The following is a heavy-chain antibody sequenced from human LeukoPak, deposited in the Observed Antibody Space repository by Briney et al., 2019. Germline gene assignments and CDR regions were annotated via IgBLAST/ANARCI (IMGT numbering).Heavy chain of an antibody. V-gene: IGHV3-21*01. Sequence: GGSLRLSCAASAFTFSTYSMNWVRQAPGKGLEWVSSISSSSSYIYYADSVKGRFTISRDNAKNSLYLQMNSLRAEDTAVYYCARDSVGATLTHYYYYMDVWGKGTTVTVSS. J-gene: IGHJ6*03. CDR2: ISSSSSYI. CDR1: AFTFSTYS. D-gene: IGHD1-26*01. CDR3: ARDSVGATLTHYYYYMDV.